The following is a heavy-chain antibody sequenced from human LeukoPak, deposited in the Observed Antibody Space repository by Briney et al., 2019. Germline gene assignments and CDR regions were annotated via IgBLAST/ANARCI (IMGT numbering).Heavy chain of an antibody. V-gene: IGHV5-51*01. J-gene: IGHJ3*02. CDR3: ARAYSGSYHPQGAFDI. D-gene: IGHD1-26*01. Sequence: GESLKISCRSSGHDFTSYWIAWVRQLPGKGLAWMGIIHPSDSETQYGPSFQGQVTISADNSISTAYLQWSSLKASDTAMYYCARAYSGSYHPQGAFDIWGQGTMVTVSS. CDR1: GHDFTSYW. CDR2: IHPSDSET.